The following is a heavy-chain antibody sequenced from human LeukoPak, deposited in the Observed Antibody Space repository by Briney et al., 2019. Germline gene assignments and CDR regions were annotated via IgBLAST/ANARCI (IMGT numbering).Heavy chain of an antibody. Sequence: GGSLRLSCAASGFTFSSYTMSWVRQAPGKGLVWVSRINSDGSSTSYADSVKGRFTISRDNAKNTLYLQMNSLRAEDTAVYYCAREDSSGPTIKYFQHWGQGTLVTVSS. J-gene: IGHJ1*01. CDR2: INSDGSST. CDR1: GFTFSSYT. D-gene: IGHD6-19*01. V-gene: IGHV3-74*01. CDR3: AREDSSGPTIKYFQH.